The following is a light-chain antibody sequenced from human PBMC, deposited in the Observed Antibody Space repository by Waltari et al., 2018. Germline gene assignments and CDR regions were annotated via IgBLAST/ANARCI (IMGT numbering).Light chain of an antibody. J-gene: IGKJ1*01. CDR1: QSVLYRSNNKEY. CDR2: WAS. V-gene: IGKV4-1*01. Sequence: DIVMTQFPDSLAVSLGEGATNHLQSSQSVLYRSNNKEYLAWYQQKPGQPAKLLIYWASTRESGVPDRFSGSGSGTDFTLTISSLQAEDVAVYYCQQYCTTPTFGQGTKVEIK. CDR3: QQYCTTPT.